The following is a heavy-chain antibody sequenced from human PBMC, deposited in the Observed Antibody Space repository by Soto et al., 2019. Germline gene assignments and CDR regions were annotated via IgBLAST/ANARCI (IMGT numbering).Heavy chain of an antibody. CDR2: MNPNSGNT. V-gene: IGHV1-8*01. CDR3: ARDAPDYCGGDCYP. D-gene: IGHD2-21*02. Sequence: QVQLVQSGAEVKKPGASVKVSCKTSGYTFTSYDINWVRQATGQGLEWRGWMNPNSGNTGYAQKFQGRVTMPRNTSISTAYMGLSSLRSEDTAVYYCARDAPDYCGGDCYPWGQGTLVTVSS. CDR1: GYTFTSYD. J-gene: IGHJ5*02.